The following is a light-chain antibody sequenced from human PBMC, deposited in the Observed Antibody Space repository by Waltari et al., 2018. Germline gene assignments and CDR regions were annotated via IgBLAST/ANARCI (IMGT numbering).Light chain of an antibody. CDR2: STS. CDR3: QQYNYWPWT. Sequence: EIVMTQSPATLSVSPGESATLSCRASQSLSSTFAWYQQKPGQAPRLLIYSTSTRATGIPARFSGSGSGTEFTLTISSLQSEDFAIYYCQQYNYWPWTF. V-gene: IGKV3D-15*01. CDR1: QSLSST. J-gene: IGKJ1*01.